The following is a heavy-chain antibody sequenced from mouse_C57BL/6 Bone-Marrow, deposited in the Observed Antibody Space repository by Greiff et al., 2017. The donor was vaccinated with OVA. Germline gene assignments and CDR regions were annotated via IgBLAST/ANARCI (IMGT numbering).Heavy chain of an antibody. CDR1: GYTFTSYW. CDR3: ARGSSYSWFAY. V-gene: IGHV1-55*01. J-gene: IGHJ3*01. Sequence: VQLQQPGAELVKPGASVKMSCKASGYTFTSYWITWVKQRPGQGLEWIGDIYPGSGSTNYNEKFKSKATLTVDTSSSTASMPLSSLNSEDSAVYYCARGSSYSWFAYWGPGTLVTVSA. CDR2: IYPGSGST. D-gene: IGHD1-1*01.